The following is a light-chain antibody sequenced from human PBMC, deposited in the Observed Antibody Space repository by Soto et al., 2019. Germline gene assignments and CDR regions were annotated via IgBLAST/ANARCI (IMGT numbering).Light chain of an antibody. J-gene: IGKJ1*01. CDR1: QTVTSN. Sequence: EIVMTQSPATLSVSPGARATLSCRASQTVTSNLVWYQQKPGQAPRLLIYGASTGATGIPGRFSGSGYGTGFTLTISSLQSEDFAVYYCQQYNNWLWTFGQGTKVEIK. CDR3: QQYNNWLWT. V-gene: IGKV3-15*01. CDR2: GAS.